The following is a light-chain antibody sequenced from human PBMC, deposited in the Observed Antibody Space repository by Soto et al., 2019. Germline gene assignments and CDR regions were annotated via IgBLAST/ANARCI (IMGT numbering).Light chain of an antibody. CDR3: QHYNNWPPWT. J-gene: IGKJ1*01. CDR2: GAS. Sequence: EVVMTQSPATLSVSPGERATLSFGASQRISSNLACYQQRPGQAPRLLIYGASTRAPGIPARFSGSGSETEFTLTISSLQSEDFAVYYCQHYNNWPPWTFGQGTKVDIK. V-gene: IGKV3-15*01. CDR1: QRISSN.